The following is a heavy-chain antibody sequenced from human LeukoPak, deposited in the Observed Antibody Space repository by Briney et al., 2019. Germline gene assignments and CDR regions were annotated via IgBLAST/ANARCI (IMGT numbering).Heavy chain of an antibody. J-gene: IGHJ4*02. Sequence: PSETLSLTCTVSGGSISSYYWSWIGQPPGKGLEWIGYIYNSGNTNYNPSLKSRVTISIDTSKNQFSLRLSSVPAADTAVYYCARIGIVVVTPYFEYWGQGTLVTVFS. CDR2: IYNSGNT. D-gene: IGHD2-21*02. V-gene: IGHV4-59*01. CDR1: GGSISSYY. CDR3: ARIGIVVVTPYFEY.